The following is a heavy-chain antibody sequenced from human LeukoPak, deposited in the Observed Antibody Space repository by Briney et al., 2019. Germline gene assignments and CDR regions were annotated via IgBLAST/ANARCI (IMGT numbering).Heavy chain of an antibody. CDR1: GFTFSSYG. V-gene: IGHV3-30*02. Sequence: PGGSLRLSCAASGFTFSSYGMHWVRQAPGKGLEWVAFIRYDGSNKYYADSVKGRFTISRDNAKNTLYLQMNSLRAEDTAVYYCARDQYHGSGSYGYYYYMDVWGKGTTVTISS. J-gene: IGHJ6*03. D-gene: IGHD3-10*01. CDR2: IRYDGSNK. CDR3: ARDQYHGSGSYGYYYYMDV.